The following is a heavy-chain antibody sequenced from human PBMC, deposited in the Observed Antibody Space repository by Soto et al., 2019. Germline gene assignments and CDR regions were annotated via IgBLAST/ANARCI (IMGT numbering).Heavy chain of an antibody. Sequence: ESGGGLVQPGRSLRLSCAAFGFTFSDHYMDWVRQAPGKGLEWVGRIRNKANSYNTEYAASVKGRFTISRDDSKNSLFLQMTSLKTEDTAVYYCSRAGLLTRPYCFDYWGQGTLVTVSS. CDR3: SRAGLLTRPYCFDY. J-gene: IGHJ4*01. CDR2: IRNKANSYNT. D-gene: IGHD4-17*01. CDR1: GFTFSDHY. V-gene: IGHV3-72*01.